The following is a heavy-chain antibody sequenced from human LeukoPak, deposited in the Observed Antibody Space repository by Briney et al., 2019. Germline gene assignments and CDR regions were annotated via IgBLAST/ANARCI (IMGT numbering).Heavy chain of an antibody. CDR3: ARILGYNNAFDI. CDR1: GGSVSSGSYY. J-gene: IGHJ3*02. Sequence: SETLSLTCTVSGGSVSSGSYYWSWIRQPPGKGLEWIGYIYYSGSTNYNPSLKSRVTISVDTSKDQFSLKLSSVTAADTAVYYCARILGYNNAFDIWGQGTMVTVSS. V-gene: IGHV4-61*01. D-gene: IGHD5-24*01. CDR2: IYYSGST.